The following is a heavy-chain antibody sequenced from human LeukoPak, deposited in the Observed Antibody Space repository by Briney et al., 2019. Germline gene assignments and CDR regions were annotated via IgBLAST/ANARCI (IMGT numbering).Heavy chain of an antibody. CDR2: IGGGGGGT. J-gene: IGHJ4*02. Sequence: PGGSLRLSCAASGFTFSTYAMSWVRQAPGKGLEWVSTIGGGGGGTYYADSVKGRFTISRDTSKNTLYVQMNSLRAEDTAVYYCAKDVTRLVGVPCDWGQGTLVTVSS. CDR1: GFTFSTYA. V-gene: IGHV3-23*01. CDR3: AKDVTRLVGVPCD. D-gene: IGHD1-26*01.